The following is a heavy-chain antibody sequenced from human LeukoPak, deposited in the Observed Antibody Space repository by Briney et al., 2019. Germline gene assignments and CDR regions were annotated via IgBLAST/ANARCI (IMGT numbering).Heavy chain of an antibody. D-gene: IGHD3-10*01. Sequence: SETLSLTCTVSGGSISSSSYYWGWIRQSPGRGLEWIGSIYYSGSTYYNPSLKSRVTISVDTSKNQFSLKLSSVTAADTAVYYCASRRELTGEPYWGQGTLVSVSS. CDR1: GGSISSSSYY. CDR3: ASRRELTGEPY. CDR2: IYYSGST. V-gene: IGHV4-39*07. J-gene: IGHJ4*02.